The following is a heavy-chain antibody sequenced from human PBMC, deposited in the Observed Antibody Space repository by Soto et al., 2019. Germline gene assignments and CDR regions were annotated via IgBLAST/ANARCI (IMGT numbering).Heavy chain of an antibody. D-gene: IGHD3-10*01. J-gene: IGHJ6*02. CDR1: GGSISSGGYY. V-gene: IGHV4-31*03. CDR2: IYYSGST. CDR3: ARDFYYGSGSFRYYYGMDV. Sequence: SETLSLTCTVSGGSISSGGYYWSWIRQHPGKGLEWIGYIYYSGSTYYNPSLKSRVTISVDTSKNQFSLKLSSVTAADTAVYYCARDFYYGSGSFRYYYGMDVCGQGTTVTVS.